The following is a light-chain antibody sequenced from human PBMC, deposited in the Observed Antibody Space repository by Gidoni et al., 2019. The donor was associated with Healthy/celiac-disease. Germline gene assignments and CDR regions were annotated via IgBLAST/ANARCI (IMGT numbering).Light chain of an antibody. CDR1: QGISSY. Sequence: DIQLTQSPSFLSASVGDRVTITCRASQGISSYLAWYQQKPGKAPKLLIDAASTLQSGVPSRFSGSGSGTEFTLTISSLQPEDFATYYCQQLNSYPYTFCQGTKLEIK. J-gene: IGKJ2*01. CDR2: AAS. V-gene: IGKV1-9*01. CDR3: QQLNSYPYT.